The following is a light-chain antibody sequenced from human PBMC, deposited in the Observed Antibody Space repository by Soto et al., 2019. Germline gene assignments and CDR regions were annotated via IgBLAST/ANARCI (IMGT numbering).Light chain of an antibody. CDR1: QSISSY. V-gene: IGKV1-39*01. Sequence: DIQMTQSPSSLCASVGDRVTITCRASQSISSYLNWYQQKPGKAPKLLIYAASSLQSGVPSRFSGSGSGTDFTLTISSLQPEDFATYYCQQSYSTLYTFGQGTKLEIK. CDR3: QQSYSTLYT. CDR2: AAS. J-gene: IGKJ2*01.